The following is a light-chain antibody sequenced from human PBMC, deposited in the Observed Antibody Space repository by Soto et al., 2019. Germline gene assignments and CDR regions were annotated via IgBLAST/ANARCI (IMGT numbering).Light chain of an antibody. Sequence: EILLTQSPATLSLSPGERVTLSCRASQSVSSYLAWYQQKPGQAPRLLIYDASNRATGIPARFSGSGSGTAFTLTIGSLEPEDFAVYYCQQRSNWPSLTFGGGTKVEIK. CDR3: QQRSNWPSLT. J-gene: IGKJ4*01. CDR2: DAS. V-gene: IGKV3-11*01. CDR1: QSVSSY.